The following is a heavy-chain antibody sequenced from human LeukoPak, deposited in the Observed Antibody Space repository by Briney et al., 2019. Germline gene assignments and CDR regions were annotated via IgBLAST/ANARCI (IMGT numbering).Heavy chain of an antibody. D-gene: IGHD4-17*01. Sequence: ASVKVSCKASGGTFSSYAISWVRQAPGQGLEWMGGIIPIFGTANYAQKFQGRVTITADESTSTAYMELSSLRSGDTAVYYCAREIYGAASWFDPWGQGTLVTVSS. CDR2: IIPIFGTA. V-gene: IGHV1-69*13. CDR1: GGTFSSYA. J-gene: IGHJ5*02. CDR3: AREIYGAASWFDP.